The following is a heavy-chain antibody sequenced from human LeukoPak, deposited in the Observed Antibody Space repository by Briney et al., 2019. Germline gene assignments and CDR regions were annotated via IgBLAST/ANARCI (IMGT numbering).Heavy chain of an antibody. V-gene: IGHV4-59*01. Sequence: SETLSLTCTVSGGSISSYYWSWIRQPPGKGLEWIGYIYYSGSTNYNPSLKSRFTISVDTSKNQFSLKLSSVTAADTAVYYCARDHPYCSGGSCYGGFRPWGQGTLVTVSS. D-gene: IGHD2-15*01. J-gene: IGHJ5*02. CDR2: IYYSGST. CDR3: ARDHPYCSGGSCYGGFRP. CDR1: GGSISSYY.